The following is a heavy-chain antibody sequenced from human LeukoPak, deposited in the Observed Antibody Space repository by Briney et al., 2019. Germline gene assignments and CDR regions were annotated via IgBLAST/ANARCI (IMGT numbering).Heavy chain of an antibody. CDR2: ISGSGVI. J-gene: IGHJ6*03. CDR1: GGPITTYY. D-gene: IGHD3-10*01. V-gene: IGHV4-4*07. Sequence: SETLSLTCTVSGGPITTYYLSWIRQSAGMGLEWIGRISGSGVITYNPSLKSRVILSLDTSNNHFSLKLISVTAADTAVYYCARTTMVRGTYYMDVWGKGTTVTISS. CDR3: ARTTMVRGTYYMDV.